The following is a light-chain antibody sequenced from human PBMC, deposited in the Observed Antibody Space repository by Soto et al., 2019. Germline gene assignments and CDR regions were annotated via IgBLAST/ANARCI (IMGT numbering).Light chain of an antibody. Sequence: EIVLTQTPGTLSLSPGERATLSCRASQRVWNSYVAGYQHKPGQTPRVLIYAASTRATGIPDRFSGSGSGTDFTLTISRLEPEDFAVYYCHHYGTSPFTFGPGTKVDIK. V-gene: IGKV3-20*01. CDR3: HHYGTSPFT. CDR1: QRVWNSY. J-gene: IGKJ3*01. CDR2: AAS.